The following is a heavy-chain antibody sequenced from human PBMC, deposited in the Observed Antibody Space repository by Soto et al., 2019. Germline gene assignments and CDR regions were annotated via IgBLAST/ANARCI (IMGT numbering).Heavy chain of an antibody. Sequence: QVQLVESGGGVVQPGRSLRLSCAASGFTFSSYGMHWVRQAPGKGLEWVAVIWYDGSNKYYADSVKGRFTISRDNSKNTLYLQMNSLRDEDTAVYYCARGYSYGPFDYWGQGTLVTVSS. CDR1: GFTFSSYG. V-gene: IGHV3-33*01. CDR2: IWYDGSNK. D-gene: IGHD5-18*01. J-gene: IGHJ4*02. CDR3: ARGYSYGPFDY.